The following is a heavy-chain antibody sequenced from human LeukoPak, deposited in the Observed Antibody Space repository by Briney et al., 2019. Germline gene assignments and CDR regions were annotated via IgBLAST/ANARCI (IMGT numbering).Heavy chain of an antibody. Sequence: SETLSLTCAVYGGSFSGYYWSWIRQPPGKGLEWIGEINHSGSTNYNPSLKSRVTISVDTSKNQFSLKLSSVTAADTAVYYCAREGIAVAGQKFDYWGQGTLVTVSS. D-gene: IGHD6-19*01. J-gene: IGHJ4*02. CDR3: AREGIAVAGQKFDY. CDR2: INHSGST. CDR1: GGSFSGYY. V-gene: IGHV4-34*01.